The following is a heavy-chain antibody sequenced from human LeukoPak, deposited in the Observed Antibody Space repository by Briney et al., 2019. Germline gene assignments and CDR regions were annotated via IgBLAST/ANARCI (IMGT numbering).Heavy chain of an antibody. D-gene: IGHD6-13*01. J-gene: IGHJ4*02. CDR3: ASGRRAATGAGYYFDY. Sequence: GGSLRLSCVASGLTVSNHWMSWVRQAPGKGLEWVAIIYYDGSSKYYADSVKGRFTISRDNSKNTLYLQMNSLTAEDTALYYCASGRRAATGAGYYFDYWGQGTLVTVSS. V-gene: IGHV3-33*08. CDR2: IYYDGSSK. CDR1: GLTVSNHW.